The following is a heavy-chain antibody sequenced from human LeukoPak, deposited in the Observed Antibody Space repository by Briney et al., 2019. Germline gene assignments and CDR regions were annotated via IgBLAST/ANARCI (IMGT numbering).Heavy chain of an antibody. Sequence: PSETLSLTCTVSGASISGFFWDWIRQPPGKGLEWIGYVHYSGGATYNPSLASRVTTSIDTSKNQFSLILTSVTAADTAVYYCARASTYGLASSYYAGFDYWGQGALVSVSA. J-gene: IGHJ4*02. D-gene: IGHD3-10*01. V-gene: IGHV4-59*01. CDR1: GASISGFF. CDR3: ARASTYGLASSYYAGFDY. CDR2: VHYSGGA.